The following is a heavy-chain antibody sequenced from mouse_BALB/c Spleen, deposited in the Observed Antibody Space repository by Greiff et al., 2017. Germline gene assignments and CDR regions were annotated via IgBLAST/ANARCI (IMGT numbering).Heavy chain of an antibody. CDR1: GYTFTSYY. J-gene: IGHJ2*01. CDR3: ARNGYFDY. Sequence: QVQLQQSGPELVKPGASVRISCKASGYTFTSYYIHWVKQRPGHGLEWIGWIYPGNVNTKYNEKFKGKATLTADKSSSTAYMQLSSLTSEDSAVYFCARNGYFDYWGQGTTLTVSS. V-gene: IGHV1S56*01. CDR2: IYPGNVNT. D-gene: IGHD1-1*02.